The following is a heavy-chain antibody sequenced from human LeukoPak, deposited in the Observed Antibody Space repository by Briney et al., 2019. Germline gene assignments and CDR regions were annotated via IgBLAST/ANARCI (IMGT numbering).Heavy chain of an antibody. CDR3: ARELELDY. CDR2: ISSSGCVI. Sequence: PGGSLRLSCAASGFTFSSFEMNWVRQAPGKGLEWVSYISSSGCVIKYADSVKGRFTISRDNTKNSLYLQMDSLRGEDTAVYYCARELELDYWGQGTLVTVSS. D-gene: IGHD1-1*01. CDR1: GFTFSSFE. V-gene: IGHV3-48*03. J-gene: IGHJ4*02.